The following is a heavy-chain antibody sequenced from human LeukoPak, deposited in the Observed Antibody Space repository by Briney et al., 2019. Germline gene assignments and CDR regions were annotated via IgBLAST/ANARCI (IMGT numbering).Heavy chain of an antibody. CDR2: TYYSGST. D-gene: IGHD2-15*01. CDR3: ARSSGRSAWFDP. J-gene: IGHJ5*02. Sequence: KPSETLSLTCIVSGGSISTYFWSWIRQPPGKGPEWIGYTYYSGSTSYNPSLKSRVTISVDTSKNQFSLKLSSVTAADTAVYFCARSSGRSAWFDPWGQGTLVTVSS. V-gene: IGHV4-59*01. CDR1: GGSISTYF.